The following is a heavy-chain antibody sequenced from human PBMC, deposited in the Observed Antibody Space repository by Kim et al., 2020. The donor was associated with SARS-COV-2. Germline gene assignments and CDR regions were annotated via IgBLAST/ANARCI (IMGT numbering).Heavy chain of an antibody. V-gene: IGHV3-15*01. CDR2: IKSKTDGGTT. CDR1: GFTFSNAW. J-gene: IGHJ4*02. CDR3: TTDVDFWSGEDY. D-gene: IGHD3-3*01. Sequence: GGSLRLFCAASGFTFSNAWMSWVRQAPGKGLEWVGRIKSKTDGGTTDYAAPVKGRFTISRDDSKNTLYLQMNSLKTEDTAVYYCTTDVDFWSGEDYWGQGTLVTVSS.